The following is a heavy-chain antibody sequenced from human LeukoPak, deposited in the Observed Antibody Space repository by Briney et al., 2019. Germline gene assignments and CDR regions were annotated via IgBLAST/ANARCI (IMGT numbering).Heavy chain of an antibody. V-gene: IGHV3-23*01. CDR3: AKDEYGGNSRWFLY. D-gene: IGHD4-23*01. J-gene: IGHJ4*02. CDR1: GFTFSSYA. CDR2: ISGSGGST. Sequence: GGSPRLSCAASGFTFSSYAMSWVRQAPGKGLEWVSAISGSGGSTYYADSVKGRFTISRDNSKNTLYLQMNSLRAEDTAVYYCAKDEYGGNSRWFLYWGQGTLVTVSS.